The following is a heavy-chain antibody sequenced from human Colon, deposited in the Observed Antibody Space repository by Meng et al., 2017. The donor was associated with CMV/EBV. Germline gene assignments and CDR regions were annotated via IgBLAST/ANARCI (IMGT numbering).Heavy chain of an antibody. Sequence: GESLKISCAASGFTVNVNFMTWVRQTPGKGLEWVSVIYSGGTTYYADSVKGRFTISRDTSKNTLYLQMNSLRADDTAVYYCVRVNSGTYYTHYYYGMDVWGQGTTVTVSS. CDR2: IYSGGTT. CDR3: VRVNSGTYYTHYYYGMDV. D-gene: IGHD1-26*01. CDR1: GFTVNVNF. J-gene: IGHJ6*02. V-gene: IGHV3-53*01.